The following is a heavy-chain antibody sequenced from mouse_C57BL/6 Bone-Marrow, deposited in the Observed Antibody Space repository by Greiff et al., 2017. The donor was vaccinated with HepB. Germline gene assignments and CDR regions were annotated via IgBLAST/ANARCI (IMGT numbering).Heavy chain of an antibody. V-gene: IGHV1-81*01. J-gene: IGHJ3*01. Sequence: VQLVESGAELARPGASVKLSCKASGYTFTSYGISWVKQRTGQGLEWIGEIYPRSGNTYYNEKFKGKATLTADKSSSTAYMELRSLTSEDSAVYFCARREIGNFAWFAYWGQGTLVTVSA. CDR2: IYPRSGNT. CDR3: ARREIGNFAWFAY. D-gene: IGHD2-1*01. CDR1: GYTFTSYG.